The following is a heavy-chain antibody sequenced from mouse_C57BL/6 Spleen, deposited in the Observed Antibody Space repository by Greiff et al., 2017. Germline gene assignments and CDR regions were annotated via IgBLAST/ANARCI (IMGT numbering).Heavy chain of an antibody. V-gene: IGHV1-22*01. J-gene: IGHJ1*03. CDR3: ARSIDYAGDWYFDV. Sequence: EVQLQQSGPELVKPGASVKMSCKASGYTFTDYNMHWVKQSHGKSLEWIGYINPNNGGTSYNQKFKGKATLTVNKSSSTAYMELRSLTSEDSAVYYCARSIDYAGDWYFDVWGTGTTVTVSS. CDR2: INPNNGGT. CDR1: GYTFTDYN. D-gene: IGHD2-4*01.